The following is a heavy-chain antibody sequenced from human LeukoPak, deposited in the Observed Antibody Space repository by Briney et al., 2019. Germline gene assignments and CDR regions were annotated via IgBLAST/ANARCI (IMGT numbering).Heavy chain of an antibody. D-gene: IGHD3-10*01. Sequence: TGGSLRLSCAASGFTVSSKYMSWVRQTPGKGLQWVALIYSSGVAYTPDSVKGRFTISRDDSENTLYLQMDSLRAEDTAAYYCATGYYFGSGSYGYLDYWGQGTLVTVSS. J-gene: IGHJ4*02. CDR1: GFTVSSKY. CDR2: IYSSGVA. CDR3: ATGYYFGSGSYGYLDY. V-gene: IGHV3-53*01.